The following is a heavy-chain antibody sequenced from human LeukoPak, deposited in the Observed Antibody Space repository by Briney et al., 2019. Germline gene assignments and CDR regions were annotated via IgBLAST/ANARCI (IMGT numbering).Heavy chain of an antibody. D-gene: IGHD1/OR15-1a*01. CDR1: GFTFIRFA. V-gene: IGHV3-23*01. CDR2: IRNSGDNT. Sequence: PGGSLRLSCAASGFTFIRFAMSWVRQAPGKGLEWVSVIRNSGDNTYYTDSVKGRFTISRDNSKNTSWLQMNSLRAEDTAVYYCAKGNWDKLEVFDYWGQGTLVTVSS. CDR3: AKGNWDKLEVFDY. J-gene: IGHJ4*02.